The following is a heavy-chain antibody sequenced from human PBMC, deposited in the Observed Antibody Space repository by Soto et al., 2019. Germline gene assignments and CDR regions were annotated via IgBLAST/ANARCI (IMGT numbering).Heavy chain of an antibody. J-gene: IGHJ3*02. V-gene: IGHV1-2*02. Sequence: ASVKVSCKTSGYTFTGFYLHWVRQAPGQGLEWMGWINPNTGDSTYAQKFQGRVTMTRDMSTNTAYMDLSSLKFDDMAVYYCARDRRYYESGGAFEIWGQGTMVTV. D-gene: IGHD3-22*01. CDR1: GYTFTGFY. CDR2: INPNTGDS. CDR3: ARDRRYYESGGAFEI.